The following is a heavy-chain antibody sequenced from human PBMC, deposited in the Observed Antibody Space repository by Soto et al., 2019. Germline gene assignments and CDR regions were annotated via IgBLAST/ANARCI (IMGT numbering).Heavy chain of an antibody. CDR2: ISAHNGNT. D-gene: IGHD1-1*01. CDR1: GYDFTTYG. J-gene: IGHJ4*02. CDR3: ARGRYGDY. V-gene: IGHV1-18*01. Sequence: QVHLVQSGAEVKKPGASVKVSCKGSGYDFTTYGITWVRQAPGQGLEWMAWISAHNGNTDYAQKLQGRVTVTRDTSTSTAYMELRSLRSDDKAMYYCARGRYGDYWGQGALVTVSS.